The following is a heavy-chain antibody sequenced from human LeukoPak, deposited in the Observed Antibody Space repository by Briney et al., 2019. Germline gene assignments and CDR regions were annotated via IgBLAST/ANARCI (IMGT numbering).Heavy chain of an antibody. CDR3: ARRQDGHDY. Sequence: SDTLSHTCTVCGDSICNTFYHCNWHRELAGKGLEWIGRNTTGTTNYHPSLKSRVTISLDTARNQFSLKLSSVTAADTAVYYCARRQDGHDYWGQGTLVTVSS. CDR1: GDSICNTFYH. CDR2: NTTGTT. V-gene: IGHV4-61*02. J-gene: IGHJ4*02.